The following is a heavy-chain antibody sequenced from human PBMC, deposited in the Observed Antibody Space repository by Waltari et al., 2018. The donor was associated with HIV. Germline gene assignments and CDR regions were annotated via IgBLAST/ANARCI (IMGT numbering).Heavy chain of an antibody. CDR3: AKDGDYDFWSGSPGGMDV. CDR2: IWYDGSNK. V-gene: IGHV3-30*18. D-gene: IGHD3-3*01. Sequence: QVQLVESGGGVVQPGRSLRLSCAASGFTFSNYGMHWVRQAPGKGLEWVAVIWYDGSNKYYADSVKGRFTISRDNSKNTLYLQMNSLRAEDTAMYYCAKDGDYDFWSGSPGGMDVWGQGTTVTVSS. CDR1: GFTFSNYG. J-gene: IGHJ6*02.